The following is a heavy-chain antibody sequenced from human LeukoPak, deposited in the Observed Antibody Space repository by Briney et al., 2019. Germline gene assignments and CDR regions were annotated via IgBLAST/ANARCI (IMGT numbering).Heavy chain of an antibody. D-gene: IGHD2-2*01. Sequence: GGSLRLSCGASGFIFSTYAMHWVRQTPGKGLEWVATISDDGNNKYSADSVQGRFTISRDNSKNTLYLQMNSLRAEDTAVYYCAKDRQRKWFDPWGQGTLVTVSS. V-gene: IGHV3-30-3*01. J-gene: IGHJ5*02. CDR1: GFIFSTYA. CDR3: AKDRQRKWFDP. CDR2: ISDDGNNK.